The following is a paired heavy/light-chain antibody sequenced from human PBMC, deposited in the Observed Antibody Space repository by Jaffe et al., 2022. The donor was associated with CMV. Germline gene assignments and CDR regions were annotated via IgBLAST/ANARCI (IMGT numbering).Light chain of an antibody. CDR3: NSRDTSSNHV. CDR2: DKN. Sequence: SSELTQDPAVSVALGQTVRITCQGDSLRSYYASWYQQKPGQAPVLVINDKNNRPSGIPDRFSGSSSRNTASLTITGAQAEDEADYYCNSRDTSSNHVFGGGTKLTVL. CDR1: SLRSYY. V-gene: IGLV3-19*01. J-gene: IGLJ2*01.
Heavy chain of an antibody. CDR2: ISYSGST. CDR1: GGSISSIYY. Sequence: HLHLQESGPGLVKPSETLSLTCTVSGGSISSIYYWGWIRQSPGKGLEWIGSISYSGSTYYNPSLRSRVTISVDTSKTQFSLDLTSVTATDTAVYYCARQGSGWFTDFDYWGQGTLVTVSS. J-gene: IGHJ4*02. D-gene: IGHD6-19*01. CDR3: ARQGSGWFTDFDY. V-gene: IGHV4-39*01.